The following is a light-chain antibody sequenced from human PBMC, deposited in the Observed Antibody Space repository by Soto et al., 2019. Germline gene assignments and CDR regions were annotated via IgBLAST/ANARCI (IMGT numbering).Light chain of an antibody. CDR2: GAS. J-gene: IGKJ2*01. CDR1: QSVSSN. Sequence: EIVMTQSPATLSVSPGERATLSCRASQSVSSNLAWYQQKPGQAPRILIYGASTRAPGIPARFSGSGSGPEFTLTISSLQSEDFAVYYWQQYNNWPPTFGQGTKLEIK. CDR3: QQYNNWPPT. V-gene: IGKV3-15*01.